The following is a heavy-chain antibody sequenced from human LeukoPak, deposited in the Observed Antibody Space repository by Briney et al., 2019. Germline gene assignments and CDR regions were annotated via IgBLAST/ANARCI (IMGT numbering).Heavy chain of an antibody. Sequence: ASVKVSCKASGYTFTSYGISWVRQAPGQGLEWMGWISGYNGNPKYAQKLQGRVTMTTDTSTSTAYMELSSLRSEDTAVYYCARASGYYYHDAFDIWGQGTMVTVSS. CDR1: GYTFTSYG. J-gene: IGHJ3*02. D-gene: IGHD3-22*01. V-gene: IGHV1-18*01. CDR2: ISGYNGNP. CDR3: ARASGYYYHDAFDI.